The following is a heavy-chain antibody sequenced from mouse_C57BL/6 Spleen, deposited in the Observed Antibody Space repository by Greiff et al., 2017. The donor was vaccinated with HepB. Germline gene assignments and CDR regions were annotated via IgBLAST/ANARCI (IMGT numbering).Heavy chain of an antibody. CDR1: GYTFTSYW. Sequence: QVQLQQPGAELVKPGASVKLSCKASGYTFTSYWMQWVKQRPGQGLEWIGEIDPSDSYTNYNQKLKGKATLTVDTSSSTAYMQLSSLTSEDSAVYYCARGVTTVVATRNYYAMDYWGQGTSVTVSS. D-gene: IGHD1-1*01. J-gene: IGHJ4*01. V-gene: IGHV1-50*01. CDR3: ARGVTTVVATRNYYAMDY. CDR2: IDPSDSYT.